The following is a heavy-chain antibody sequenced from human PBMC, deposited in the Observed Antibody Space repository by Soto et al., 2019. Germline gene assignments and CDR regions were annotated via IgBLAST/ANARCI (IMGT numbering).Heavy chain of an antibody. Sequence: SETLSLTCAVYGGSFSGYYWSWIRQPPGKGLEWIGEINHSGSTNYNPSLKSRVTISVDTSKNQFSLKLSSVTAADTAVYYCARYNWNEYSTPFFDYWGQGTLVTVSS. CDR3: ARYNWNEYSTPFFDY. CDR2: INHSGST. J-gene: IGHJ4*02. D-gene: IGHD1-20*01. V-gene: IGHV4-34*01. CDR1: GGSFSGYY.